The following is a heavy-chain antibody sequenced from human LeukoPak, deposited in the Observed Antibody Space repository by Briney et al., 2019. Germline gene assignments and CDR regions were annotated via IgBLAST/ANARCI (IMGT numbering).Heavy chain of an antibody. CDR3: ASSYGDYPFLDY. Sequence: SETLSLTCTVSGGSISSGGYSWSWIRQHPGKGLEWIGYIYYSGSTYYNPSLKSRVTISVDTSKNQFSLKLSSVTAADTAVYYCASSYGDYPFLDYWGQGTLVTVSS. CDR2: IYYSGST. D-gene: IGHD4-17*01. J-gene: IGHJ4*02. V-gene: IGHV4-31*03. CDR1: GGSISSGGYS.